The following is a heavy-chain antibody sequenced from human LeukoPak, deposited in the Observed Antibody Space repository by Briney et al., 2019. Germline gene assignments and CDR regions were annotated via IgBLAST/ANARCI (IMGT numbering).Heavy chain of an antibody. CDR2: IIPIFGTA. Sequence: SVKVSCKASGGTFSSYAISWVRQAPGQGLEWMGGIIPIFGTANYAQKFQGRVTITADESTSTAYMELSSLGSEDTAVYYCARATAMAQYYYYYGMDVWGKGTTVTVSS. J-gene: IGHJ6*04. V-gene: IGHV1-69*13. CDR3: ARATAMAQYYYYYGMDV. CDR1: GGTFSSYA. D-gene: IGHD5-18*01.